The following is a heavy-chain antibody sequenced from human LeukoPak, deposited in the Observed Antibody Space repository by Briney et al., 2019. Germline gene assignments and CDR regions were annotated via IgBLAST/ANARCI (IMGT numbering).Heavy chain of an antibody. CDR1: GGSISSYY. V-gene: IGHV4-59*01. CDR2: IYYSGST. CDR3: ARGGPPGYYYDYYMDV. Sequence: SETLSLTCTVSGGSISSYYWSWIRQTPGKGLEWIGYIYYSGSTNFNPSLKSRVTISVDTSKNQFSLKMSSVTAADTAVYFCARGGPPGYYYDYYMDVWGKGTTVTVSS. J-gene: IGHJ6*03.